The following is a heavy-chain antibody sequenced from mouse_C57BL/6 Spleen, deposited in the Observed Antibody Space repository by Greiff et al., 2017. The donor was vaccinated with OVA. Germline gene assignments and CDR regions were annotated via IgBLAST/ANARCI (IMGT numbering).Heavy chain of an antibody. CDR3: TTRVYDNGGFAY. V-gene: IGHV14-4*01. D-gene: IGHD2-4*01. CDR2: IDPENGDT. Sequence: EVQLQQSGAELVRPGASVKLSCTASGFNIKDDYMHWVKQRPEQGLEWIGWIDPENGDTEYASKFQGKATITADTSSNTAYLQLSSLTSEDTAVYYCTTRVYDNGGFAYWGQGTLVTVSA. CDR1: GFNIKDDY. J-gene: IGHJ3*01.